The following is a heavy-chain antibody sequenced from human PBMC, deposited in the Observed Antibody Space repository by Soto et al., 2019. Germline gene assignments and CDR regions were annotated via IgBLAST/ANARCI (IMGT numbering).Heavy chain of an antibody. CDR2: INPNSGDT. J-gene: IGHJ4*02. CDR1: GYTFTGYY. CDR3: ARRDTTMALDY. D-gene: IGHD5-18*01. V-gene: IGHV1-2*02. Sequence: QVQLVQSGAEVKKPGASVKVSCKASGYTFTGYYMHWVRQAPGQGLEWLGWINPNSGDTKYAQKFQDRVTMTRDTSISTAYRELSRLRSDDTAVYYCARRDTTMALDYWGQGPLVTVSS.